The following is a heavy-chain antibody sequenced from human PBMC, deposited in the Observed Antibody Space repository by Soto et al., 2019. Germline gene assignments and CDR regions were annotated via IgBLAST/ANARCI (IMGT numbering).Heavy chain of an antibody. CDR2: IYYSGST. D-gene: IGHD3-10*01. V-gene: IGHV4-61*01. CDR1: GGAVISGSYY. Sequence: SETLSLTCTVSGGAVISGSYYLICIRQPPGKGLELIGYIYYSGSTNYNPSLKSRVTISVDTSKNQFSLKLSSVTAADTAVYYCARGFTMVRGVINYYYYYYGMDVWGQGTTVTVSS. J-gene: IGHJ6*02. CDR3: ARGFTMVRGVINYYYYYYGMDV.